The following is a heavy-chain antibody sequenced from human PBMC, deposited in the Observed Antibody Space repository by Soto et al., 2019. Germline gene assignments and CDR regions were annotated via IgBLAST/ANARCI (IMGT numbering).Heavy chain of an antibody. J-gene: IGHJ4*02. CDR3: ARDSPYSSSSGFDY. Sequence: ETLSLTCTVSGGSISSYYWSWIRQPPGKGLEWIGYIYYSGSTNYNPSLKSRVTISVDTSKNQFSLKLSSVTAADTAVYYCARDSPYSSSSGFDYWGQGTLVTVSS. D-gene: IGHD6-6*01. CDR2: IYYSGST. V-gene: IGHV4-59*01. CDR1: GGSISSYY.